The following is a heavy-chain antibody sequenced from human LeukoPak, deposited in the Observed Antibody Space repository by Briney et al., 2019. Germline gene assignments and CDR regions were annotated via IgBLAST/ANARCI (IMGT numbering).Heavy chain of an antibody. CDR3: AGIPVFGVVLHQEPV. V-gene: IGHV1-69*10. CDR2: FIPILDTA. Sequence: ASVKVSCKASGVTFSDYALNWVRQAPGQGLEWMGVFIPILDTANSTQKFQGRLTITADKSTNTVYMELSSLRFDDTAVYFCAGIPVFGVVLHQEPVWGKGTTVTVSS. J-gene: IGHJ6*04. D-gene: IGHD3-3*01. CDR1: GVTFSDYA.